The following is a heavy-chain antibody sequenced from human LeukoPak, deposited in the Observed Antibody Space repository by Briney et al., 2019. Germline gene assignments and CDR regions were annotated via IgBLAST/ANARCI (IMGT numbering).Heavy chain of an antibody. Sequence: SETLSLTCTVSGGSISSSSCNWIRQPAGKGLEWIEYIYYSGSTNYNPSLKSRVTISVDTSKNQFSLKLRSVTAADTAVYYCARGSDRNWFDPWGQGTLVIVSS. CDR3: ARGSDRNWFDP. V-gene: IGHV4-59*01. CDR2: IYYSGST. CDR1: GGSISSSS. J-gene: IGHJ5*02.